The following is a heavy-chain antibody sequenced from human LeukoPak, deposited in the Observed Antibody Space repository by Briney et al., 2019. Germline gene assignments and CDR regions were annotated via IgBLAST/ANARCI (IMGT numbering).Heavy chain of an antibody. CDR3: ATTPKQVVRTPFDY. CDR1: GFTFSSYA. Sequence: GGSLRLSCAASGFTFSSYAMSWVRQAPGKGLEWVSVISGSGGSTYYADSVKGRFTISRDNSKNTLYLQMNSLRAEDTAVYYCATTPKQVVRTPFDYWGQGTLVTVFS. J-gene: IGHJ4*02. D-gene: IGHD6-6*01. V-gene: IGHV3-23*01. CDR2: ISGSGGST.